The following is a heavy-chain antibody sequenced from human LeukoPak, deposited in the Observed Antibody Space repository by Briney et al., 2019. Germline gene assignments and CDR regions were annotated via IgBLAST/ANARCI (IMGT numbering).Heavy chain of an antibody. CDR2: ITASGGNT. D-gene: IGHD5-18*01. V-gene: IGHV3-23*01. J-gene: IGHJ4*02. CDR1: GFTFSSYA. CDR3: AKGNGYSYGRYYFDY. Sequence: PGGSLRLSXAASGFTFSSYAMGWVRQAPGKGLEWVSAITASGGNTYYADSVKGRFTISRDNSKNTLYLQVNSLRAEDTAVYYCAKGNGYSYGRYYFDYWGQGTPVTVSS.